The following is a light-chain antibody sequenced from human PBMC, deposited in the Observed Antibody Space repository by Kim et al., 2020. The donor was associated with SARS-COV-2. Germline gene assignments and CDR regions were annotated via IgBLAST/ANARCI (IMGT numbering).Light chain of an antibody. CDR3: SSYTSSSAGV. V-gene: IGLV2-14*03. CDR2: DIS. Sequence: GPSTTISTTATSKGVGCYSDASWYQHHPGKAPKLMIDDISKRHGGVSNRFSDSKAGNTASLTISVHHADDEADYYCSSYTSSSAGVFGGGTKLTVL. CDR1: SKGVGCYSD. J-gene: IGLJ3*02.